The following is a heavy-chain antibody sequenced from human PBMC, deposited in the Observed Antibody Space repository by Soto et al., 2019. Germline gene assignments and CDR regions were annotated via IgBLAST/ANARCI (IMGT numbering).Heavy chain of an antibody. CDR3: AREIDGYYGMDV. CDR2: IIPMFGTA. V-gene: IGHV1-69*12. J-gene: IGHJ6*02. Sequence: QVQLVQSGAEVKKPGSSVKVSCKASGGTFSTDSISWVRQAPGQGLEWMGGIIPMFGTANNAQKFQGRVTNTADESTSTAYMELSSRRAEDTAVYFWAREIDGYYGMDVWGQGTTVTVAS. CDR1: GGTFSTDS.